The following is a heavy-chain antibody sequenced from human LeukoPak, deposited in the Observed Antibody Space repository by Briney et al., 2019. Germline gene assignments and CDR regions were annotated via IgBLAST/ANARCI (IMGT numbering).Heavy chain of an antibody. D-gene: IGHD4-11*01. CDR1: GYSISRGYY. CDR3: ARVRLDDYSNSFAFDI. CDR2: IYYSGST. Sequence: ETLCLSRAVSGYSISRGYYGAWFRQPPGKGRVWIGNIYYSGSTNYNHSLKSRVTISVDTSKNQFSLKLSSVTAADTAVYYCARVRLDDYSNSFAFDIWGPGTMVTVSS. V-gene: IGHV4-38-2*01. J-gene: IGHJ3*02.